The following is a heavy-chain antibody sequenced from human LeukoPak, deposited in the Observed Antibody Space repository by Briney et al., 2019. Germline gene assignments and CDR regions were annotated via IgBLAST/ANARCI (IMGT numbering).Heavy chain of an antibody. V-gene: IGHV1-24*01. CDR2: FDPEDGET. CDR3: ATVPGYCSGGSCYSHRFDY. D-gene: IGHD2-15*01. CDR1: GYTFTSYG. Sequence: GASLTVSCKASGYTFTSYGISWVRQAPGKGLKWMGGFDPEDGETIYAQKFQGRVTMTEDTSTDTAYMELSSLRSEDTAVYYCATVPGYCSGGSCYSHRFDYWGQGTLVTVSS. J-gene: IGHJ4*02.